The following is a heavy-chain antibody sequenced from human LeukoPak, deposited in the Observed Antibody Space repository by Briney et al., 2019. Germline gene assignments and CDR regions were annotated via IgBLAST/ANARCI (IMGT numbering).Heavy chain of an antibody. V-gene: IGHV4-59*01. CDR2: IYYSGST. D-gene: IGHD3-22*01. Sequence: KPSETLSLTCTVSGGSISSYYWSWIRQPPGKGLEWIGYIYYSGSTNYSPSLKSRVTISVDTSKNQFSLKLSSVTAADTAVYYCARETNYDSSLDYWGQGTLVTVSS. CDR3: ARETNYDSSLDY. J-gene: IGHJ4*02. CDR1: GGSISSYY.